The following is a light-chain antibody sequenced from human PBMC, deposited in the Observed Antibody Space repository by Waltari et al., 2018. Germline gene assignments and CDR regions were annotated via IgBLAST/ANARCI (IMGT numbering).Light chain of an antibody. CDR3: QQRSNCLFT. J-gene: IGKJ3*01. V-gene: IGKV3-11*01. CDR1: PSVRSY. CDR2: DAS. Sequence: EIVLTQSPATLSLSPVERATLPSSASPSVRSYLALYQQKLGQSPRLLIYDASNRATGIPARFSGSGAGTDFTLTISSLEPEDSAAYCCQQRSNCLFTFGPATTVDIK.